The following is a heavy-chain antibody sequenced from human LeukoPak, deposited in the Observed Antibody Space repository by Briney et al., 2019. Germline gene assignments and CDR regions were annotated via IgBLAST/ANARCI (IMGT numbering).Heavy chain of an antibody. V-gene: IGHV1-8*01. CDR1: GYTFTSYD. D-gene: IGHD6-19*01. Sequence: ASVKVSCKASGYTFTSYDINWVRQATGQGLEWMGWKNPNSGNTGYAQKFQGRVTMTRNTSISTAYMELSSLRSEDTAVYYCAREEVGSGWYYYYYYGMDVWGQGTTVTVSS. CDR3: AREEVGSGWYYYYYYGMDV. CDR2: KNPNSGNT. J-gene: IGHJ6*02.